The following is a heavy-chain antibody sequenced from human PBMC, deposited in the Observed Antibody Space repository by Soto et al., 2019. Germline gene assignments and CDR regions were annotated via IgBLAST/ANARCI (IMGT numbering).Heavy chain of an antibody. J-gene: IGHJ4*02. CDR1: GFTFSSYA. D-gene: IGHD3-9*01. CDR3: AKGGRYDILKGDDY. CDR2: ISGSGGST. V-gene: IGHV3-23*01. Sequence: EVQLLESGGGLVQPGGSLRLSCAASGFTFSSYAMSWVRQAPGKGLEWVSAISGSGGSTYYADSVKGRFTISRDNSKNTLYLQMNSLRVEDTAVYYCAKGGRYDILKGDDYWGQGTLVTVSS.